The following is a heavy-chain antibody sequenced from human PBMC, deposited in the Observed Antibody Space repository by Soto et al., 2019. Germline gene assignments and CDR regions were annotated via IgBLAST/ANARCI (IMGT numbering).Heavy chain of an antibody. V-gene: IGHV4-34*01. CDR3: ARLRWEPKWVFDY. J-gene: IGHJ4*02. Sequence: PSETLSLTCAVYGGSFSVYYWSWIRQPPVKGLEWIGEINHSGGTNYNPSLKSRVTISVETSKNQFSLKLSSVNAADTAVYYCARLRWEPKWVFDYWGQGTLVTVSS. D-gene: IGHD1-26*01. CDR1: GGSFSVYY. CDR2: INHSGGT.